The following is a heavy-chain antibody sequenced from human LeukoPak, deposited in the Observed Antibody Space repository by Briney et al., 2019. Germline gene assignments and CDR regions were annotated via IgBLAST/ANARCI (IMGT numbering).Heavy chain of an antibody. CDR1: GGTFSSYA. J-gene: IGHJ5*02. CDR3: ARGQDSSSVWFDP. CDR2: IIPIFGTA. D-gene: IGHD6-6*01. V-gene: IGHV1-69*06. Sequence: SVTVSCKASGGTFSSYAISWVRQAPGQGLEWMGGIIPIFGTANYAQKFQGRVTITADKSTSTAYMELSSLRSEDTAVYYCARGQDSSSVWFDPWGQGTLVTVSS.